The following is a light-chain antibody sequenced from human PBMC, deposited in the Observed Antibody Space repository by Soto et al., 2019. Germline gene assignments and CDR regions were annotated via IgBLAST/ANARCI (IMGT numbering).Light chain of an antibody. Sequence: QTVVTQEPSFSVSPGGTVTLTCGLSSGSVSTNSYPSWYQQTPGQAPRTLIYSTYTRSSGVPDRFSGSILGNKAALTITGAQADDESDYSCVVHMSSGIWVFGGGTKLTVL. V-gene: IGLV8-61*01. CDR1: SGSVSTNSY. J-gene: IGLJ3*02. CDR3: VVHMSSGIWV. CDR2: STY.